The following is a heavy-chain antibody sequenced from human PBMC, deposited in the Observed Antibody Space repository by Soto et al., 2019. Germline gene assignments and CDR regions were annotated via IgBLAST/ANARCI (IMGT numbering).Heavy chain of an antibody. J-gene: IGHJ6*03. D-gene: IGHD1-1*01. Sequence: SETLSLTCAVYGGSFSGYYWSWIRQPPGKGLEWIGEINHSGSTNYNPSLKSRVTISVDTSKNQFSLKLSSVTAADTAVYYCARGRRTGTNYYYYMDVWGKGTTVTVSS. V-gene: IGHV4-34*01. CDR1: GGSFSGYY. CDR3: ARGRRTGTNYYYYMDV. CDR2: INHSGST.